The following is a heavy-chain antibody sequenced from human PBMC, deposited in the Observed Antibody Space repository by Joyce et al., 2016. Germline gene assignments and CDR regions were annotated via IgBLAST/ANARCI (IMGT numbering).Heavy chain of an antibody. D-gene: IGHD3-10*01. CDR2: ISRSSRTI. V-gene: IGHV3-48*04. CDR3: ARKKYYGSGSYYKYYYYAMDV. CDR1: GFIFSNYT. Sequence: EVQLVESGGGLVQPGGSLRLSCAASGFIFSNYTMKWVRQARGKGLEWVSNISRSSRTIYYADSGKGRFTITRDNAKNSLYLQMNSLRAEDTAVYYCARKKYYGSGSYYKYYYYAMDVWGQGTTVTVSS. J-gene: IGHJ6*02.